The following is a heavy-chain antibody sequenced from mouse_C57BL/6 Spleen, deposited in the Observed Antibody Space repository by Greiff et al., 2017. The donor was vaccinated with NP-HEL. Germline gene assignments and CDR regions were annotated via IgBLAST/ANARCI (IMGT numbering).Heavy chain of an antibody. CDR3: ARTFITTVVASYYFDY. CDR2: IWTGGGT. J-gene: IGHJ2*01. CDR1: GFSLTSYA. D-gene: IGHD1-1*01. Sequence: VQLVESGPGLVAPSQSLSITCTVSGFSLTSYAISWVRQPPGKGLEWLGVIWTGGGTNYNSALKSRLSISKDNSKSQVFLKMNSLQTDDTARYYCARTFITTVVASYYFDYWGQGTTLTVSS. V-gene: IGHV2-9-1*01.